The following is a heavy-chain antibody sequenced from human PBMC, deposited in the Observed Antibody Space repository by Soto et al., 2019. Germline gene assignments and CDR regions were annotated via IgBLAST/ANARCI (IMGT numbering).Heavy chain of an antibody. CDR2: ISAYNGNT. CDR3: ATVPGRFLEWLLPPDY. CDR1: GYTFTSYG. V-gene: IGHV1-18*04. D-gene: IGHD3-3*01. Sequence: GASVKVSCKASGYTFTSYGISWVRQAPGQGLECMGWISAYNGNTNYAQKVQGRVTMTTDTSTSTAYMELRNLRSDDTAVYYCATVPGRFLEWLLPPDYCGEGTRVTVSS. J-gene: IGHJ4*02.